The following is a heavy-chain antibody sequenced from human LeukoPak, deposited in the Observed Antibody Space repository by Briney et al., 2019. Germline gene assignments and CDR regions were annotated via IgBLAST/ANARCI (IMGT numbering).Heavy chain of an antibody. Sequence: SETLSLTCTVSGGSISSYYWSWIRQPAGKGLEWIGRIYTSGSTNYNPSLKSRVTISVNKTKNQFSLKLSSVTAADTAVYYCARDYYGSGSLYYFDYWGQGTLVTVSS. V-gene: IGHV4-4*07. J-gene: IGHJ4*02. CDR3: ARDYYGSGSLYYFDY. CDR2: IYTSGST. CDR1: GGSISSYY. D-gene: IGHD3-10*01.